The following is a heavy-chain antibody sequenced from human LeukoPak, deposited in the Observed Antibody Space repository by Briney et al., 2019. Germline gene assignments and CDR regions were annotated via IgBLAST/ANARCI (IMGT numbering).Heavy chain of an antibody. D-gene: IGHD3-10*01. Sequence: DSVKGRFTISRDNSKNTLCLQMNSLRAEDTAVYYCAKDTKVYYGSGSYAPDYWGQGTLVTVSS. J-gene: IGHJ4*02. V-gene: IGHV3-30*02. CDR3: AKDTKVYYGSGSYAPDY.